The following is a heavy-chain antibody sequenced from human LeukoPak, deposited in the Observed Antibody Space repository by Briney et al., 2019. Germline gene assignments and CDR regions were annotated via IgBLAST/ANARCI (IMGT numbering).Heavy chain of an antibody. CDR1: GYSFNDYY. D-gene: IGHD4-17*01. CDR3: ARDTCDGVTCYNWFDP. V-gene: IGHV1-2*02. J-gene: IGHJ5*02. Sequence: AASVKVSCKASGYSFNDYYIHWARQAPGQGLEWMGWINPNRGGTSYAQKFQGRVTMTRDTSITTAYMELSSLRSDGTAMYYCARDTCDGVTCYNWFDPWGQGTLVTVSS. CDR2: INPNRGGT.